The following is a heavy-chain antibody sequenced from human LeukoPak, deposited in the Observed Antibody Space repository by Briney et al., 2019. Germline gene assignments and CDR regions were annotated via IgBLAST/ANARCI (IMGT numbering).Heavy chain of an antibody. J-gene: IGHJ4*02. V-gene: IGHV3-74*01. CDR3: VSFYETY. D-gene: IGHD2/OR15-2a*01. CDR1: GNYW. Sequence: GGSLRLSCAASGNYWMHWVRQAPGKGLVWVSHINSDGSWTSYADSVKGRFTISKDNAKNTVYLQMYSLRAEDTAVYYCVSFYETYWGRGTLVTVSS. CDR2: INSDGSWT.